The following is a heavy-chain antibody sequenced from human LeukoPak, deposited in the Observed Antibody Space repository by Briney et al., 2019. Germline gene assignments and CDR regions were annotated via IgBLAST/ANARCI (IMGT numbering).Heavy chain of an antibody. V-gene: IGHV3-23*01. J-gene: IGHJ3*02. D-gene: IGHD1-1*01. CDR3: ARTLGLQLEPDAFDI. CDR2: ISGSGGST. CDR1: GFTFSSYA. Sequence: GGSLRLSCAASGFTFSSYAMSWVRQAPGKGLEWVSVISGSGGSTYYADSVKGRFTISRDNSKSTLYLQMNSLRAEDTAVYYCARTLGLQLEPDAFDIWGQGTMVTVSS.